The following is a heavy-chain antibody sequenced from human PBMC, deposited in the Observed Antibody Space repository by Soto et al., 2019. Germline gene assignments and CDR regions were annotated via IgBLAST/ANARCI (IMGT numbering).Heavy chain of an antibody. CDR2: ITSDVRIT. D-gene: IGHD3-16*02. CDR1: GFTFSSSC. Sequence: GGSLRLSCAASGFTFSSSCMHWVRQGAEKGLVWVSRITSDVRITNDADAVKARFTIARDNVKNTLYMQMNSLRAEDTAVYYCVRYPRSVGGSYRPDYWGQGTLVPVSS. V-gene: IGHV3-74*01. J-gene: IGHJ4*02. CDR3: VRYPRSVGGSYRPDY.